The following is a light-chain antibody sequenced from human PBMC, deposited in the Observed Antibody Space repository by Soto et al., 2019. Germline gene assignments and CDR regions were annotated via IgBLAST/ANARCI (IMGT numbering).Light chain of an antibody. CDR1: SSDVGGYNF. J-gene: IGLJ1*01. V-gene: IGLV2-11*01. Sequence: SVLTQPRSVSGSPGQSVTISCTGTSSDVGGYNFVSWYQQHPGKAPKLMIYNVAKWPSGVPDRFSGSKSDNTASLTISGLQPEDEADYYCCSYAARGTFVFGIGTKVTV. CDR3: CSYAARGTFV. CDR2: NVA.